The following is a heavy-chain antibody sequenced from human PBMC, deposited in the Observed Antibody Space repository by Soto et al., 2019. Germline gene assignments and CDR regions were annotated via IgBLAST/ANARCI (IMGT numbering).Heavy chain of an antibody. D-gene: IGHD2-2*01. V-gene: IGHV1-18*01. J-gene: IGHJ6*02. Sequence: QVRLVQSAAEVKKPGASVKVSCKASGYTFTSYGISWVRQAPGQGLEWMGWISGYNGNTNLAQKLQGRVTMTTDTTTSTAFMELRSLRSDDTAVYYCARTADCSITTCSFPARFHIQGYYYYYGMDAGGQGTTVTVSS. CDR1: GYTFTSYG. CDR3: ARTADCSITTCSFPARFHIQGYYYYYGMDA. CDR2: ISGYNGNT.